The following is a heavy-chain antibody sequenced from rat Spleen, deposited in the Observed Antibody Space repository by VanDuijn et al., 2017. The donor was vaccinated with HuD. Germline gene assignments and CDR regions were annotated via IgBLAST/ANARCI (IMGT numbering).Heavy chain of an antibody. CDR1: GFTFSDYY. CDR3: ARGTVKDY. CDR2: ISYEGSRT. J-gene: IGHJ2*01. D-gene: IGHD1-1*01. V-gene: IGHV5-22*01. Sequence: EVQLVESGGGLVQPGRSLKLSCAASGFTFSDYYMAWVRQAPKKGLEWVASISYEGSRTYYRDSVEGRFTISRDNAKSTLYLQMDSLRSEDTATYYCARGTVKDYWGQGVMVTVSS.